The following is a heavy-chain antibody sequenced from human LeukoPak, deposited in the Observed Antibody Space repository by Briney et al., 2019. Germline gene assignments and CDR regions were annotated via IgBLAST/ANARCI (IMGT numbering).Heavy chain of an antibody. D-gene: IGHD6-13*01. CDR1: GDSFGSYS. J-gene: IGHJ6*03. CDR3: ARDPQGGVHSSSWSPGGDYYMDV. CDR2: INLFFGTT. Sequence: SVNVSCKSSGDSFGSYSFSWVRQAAGQRLEGMGVINLFFGTTKYAQKFPGRVTIPTDESTSTAYMERSSLRSEDTAVYYRARDPQGGVHSSSWSPGGDYYMDVWGKGTTVTVSS. V-gene: IGHV1-69*05.